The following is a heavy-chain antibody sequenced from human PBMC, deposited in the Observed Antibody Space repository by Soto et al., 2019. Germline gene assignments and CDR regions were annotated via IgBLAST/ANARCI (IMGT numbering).Heavy chain of an antibody. CDR2: IIPIFGTA. V-gene: IGHV1-69*13. CDR1: GGTFSSYA. J-gene: IGHJ5*02. CDR3: ARDYPYCSSTSCYGARGWFDP. Sequence: SSVKVSCKASGGTFSSYAISWVRQAPGQGLEWMGGIIPIFGTANYAQKFQGRVTITADESTSTAYMELSSLRSEDTAVYYCARDYPYCSSTSCYGARGWFDPWG. D-gene: IGHD2-2*01.